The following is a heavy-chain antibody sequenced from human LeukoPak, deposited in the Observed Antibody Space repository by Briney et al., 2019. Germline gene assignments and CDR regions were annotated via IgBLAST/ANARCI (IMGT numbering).Heavy chain of an antibody. CDR3: AKDKYQFRGVIPYYFDY. Sequence: GGSLRLSCAASGFTFSSYAMSWVRQAPGKGLEWVSVINGSGGSTYYADSVKGRFTISRDNSKNTVYLQMNSLRAEDTAVYYCAKDKYQFRGVIPYYFDYWGQGTLVTISS. CDR2: INGSGGST. D-gene: IGHD3-10*01. V-gene: IGHV3-23*01. J-gene: IGHJ4*02. CDR1: GFTFSSYA.